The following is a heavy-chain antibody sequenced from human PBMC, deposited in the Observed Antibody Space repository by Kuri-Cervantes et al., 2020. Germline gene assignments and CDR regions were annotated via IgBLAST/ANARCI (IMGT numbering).Heavy chain of an antibody. Sequence: SLKISCAASGFTFDDYAMHWVRQAPGKGLEWVSGISWNSGSIGYADSVKGRFTISRDNAKNSLYLQMNSLRAEDTALYYCAKGFLQQLPRDAFDIWAKGQWSPSPQ. CDR1: GFTFDDYA. CDR3: AKGFLQQLPRDAFDI. D-gene: IGHD6-13*01. J-gene: IGHJ3*02. CDR2: ISWNSGSI. V-gene: IGHV3-9*01.